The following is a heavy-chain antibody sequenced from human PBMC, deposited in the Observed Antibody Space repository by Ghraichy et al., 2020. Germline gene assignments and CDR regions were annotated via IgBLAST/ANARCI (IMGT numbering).Heavy chain of an antibody. D-gene: IGHD2-8*02. V-gene: IGHV3-23*01. CDR2: ISGSGNTV. J-gene: IGHJ2*01. CDR3: ARDGAPGRFLVVYDVANWYLDL. Sequence: GGSLRLSCAASGFTFSSYAMSWVRLAPGKGLEWVSTISGSGNTVYYSDSVKDHFSISRDNSKNTLYLQMNSLRAEDTAVYYCARDGAPGRFLVVYDVANWYLDLWGRGTLVTVSS. CDR1: GFTFSSYA.